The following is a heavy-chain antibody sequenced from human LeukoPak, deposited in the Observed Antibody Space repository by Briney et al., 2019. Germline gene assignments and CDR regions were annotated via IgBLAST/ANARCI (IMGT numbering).Heavy chain of an antibody. D-gene: IGHD6-13*01. CDR2: IYTSGST. CDR3: ARERVTSSSWYHTLFDP. V-gene: IGHV4-4*07. Sequence: PSETLSLTCTVSGGSISSYYWSWIRQPAGKGLEWIGRIYTSGSTNYNPSLKSRVTMSVDTSKNQFSLKLSSVTAADTAVYYCARERVTSSSWYHTLFDPWGQGTLVTVSS. CDR1: GGSISSYY. J-gene: IGHJ5*02.